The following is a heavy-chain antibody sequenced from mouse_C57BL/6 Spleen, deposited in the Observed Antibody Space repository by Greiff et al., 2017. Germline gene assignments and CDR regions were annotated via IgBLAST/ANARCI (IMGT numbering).Heavy chain of an antibody. D-gene: IGHD1-1*01. J-gene: IGHJ2*01. Sequence: QVQLHQSGAELAKPGASVKLSCRASGYTFTSYWMHWVKQRPGQGLEWIGYINPSSGYTKYNQKFKDKATLTADKSSSTAYMQLRRLTEEDYEVYYCARGDGSSFYYFDYWGQGTTLTVSS. V-gene: IGHV1-7*01. CDR2: INPSSGYT. CDR3: ARGDGSSFYYFDY. CDR1: GYTFTSYW.